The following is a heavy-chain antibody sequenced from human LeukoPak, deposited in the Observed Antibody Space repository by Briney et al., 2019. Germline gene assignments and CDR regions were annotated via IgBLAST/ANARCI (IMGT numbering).Heavy chain of an antibody. Sequence: SETLSLTCAVYGGSFSGYYWSWIRQPPGKGLEWIGEINHSGSTNYNPSLKSRVTISVDTSKNQFSLKLSSVTAADTAVYYCASEWGANWYFDLWGRGTLVTVSS. CDR3: ASEWGANWYFDL. CDR1: GGSFSGYY. V-gene: IGHV4-34*01. D-gene: IGHD1-26*01. J-gene: IGHJ2*01. CDR2: INHSGST.